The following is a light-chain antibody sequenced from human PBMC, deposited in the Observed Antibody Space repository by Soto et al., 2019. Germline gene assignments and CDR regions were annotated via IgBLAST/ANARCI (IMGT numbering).Light chain of an antibody. CDR2: EGS. V-gene: IGLV2-23*01. CDR1: SSNVESYNL. J-gene: IGLJ2*01. Sequence: QSALTQPASVSGSPGQSITISCTRTSSNVESYNLVSWYQHPPGKAPKLIIYEGSERPSGVSSRFYGAQSGHTASLTISGLQAEDEADYYCFSYAGAVVFGGGTKLPVL. CDR3: FSYAGAVV.